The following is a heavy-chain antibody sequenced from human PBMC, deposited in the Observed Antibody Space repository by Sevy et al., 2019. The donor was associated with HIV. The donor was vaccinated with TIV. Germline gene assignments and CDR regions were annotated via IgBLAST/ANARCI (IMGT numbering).Heavy chain of an antibody. J-gene: IGHJ4*02. Sequence: WGSLRLSCAASGFSFSIYWMHWVRQVPGKGLVWVSRINSDGSSTTYADSVKGRFTFSRDNAKNTLFLQMNSLRVEDTAVYYCVREGVGGYSYGFDYWGQGTLVTVSS. CDR3: VREGVGGYSYGFDY. CDR2: INSDGSST. D-gene: IGHD5-18*01. V-gene: IGHV3-74*03. CDR1: GFSFSIYW.